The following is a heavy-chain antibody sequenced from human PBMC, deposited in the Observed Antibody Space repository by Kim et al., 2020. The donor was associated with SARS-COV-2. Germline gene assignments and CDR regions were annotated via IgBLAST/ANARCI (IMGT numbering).Heavy chain of an antibody. CDR3: ARDPRRPQRWLGSGWNFDL. D-gene: IGHD6-19*01. CDR2: IYYSGST. J-gene: IGHJ2*01. V-gene: IGHV4-59*13. Sequence: SETLSLTCTVSGGSISSYYWSWIRQPPGKGLEWIGYIYYSGSTNYNPSLKSRVTISVDTSKNQFSLKLSSVTAADTAVYYCARDPRRPQRWLGSGWNFDLWGRGTLVTVSS. CDR1: GGSISSYY.